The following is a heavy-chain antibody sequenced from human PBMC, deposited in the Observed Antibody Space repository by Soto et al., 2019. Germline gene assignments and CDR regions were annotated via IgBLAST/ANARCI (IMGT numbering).Heavy chain of an antibody. J-gene: IGHJ5*02. D-gene: IGHD3-22*01. Sequence: SETQSLTCTVSGGSISSSSYYWGWIRQPPGKGLEWIGYIYYSGSTYYNPSLKSRVTISVDTSKNQFSLKLSSVTAADTAVYYCARDMIVVGNWFDPWGQGTLVTVSS. V-gene: IGHV4-30-4*08. CDR1: GGSISSSSYY. CDR3: ARDMIVVGNWFDP. CDR2: IYYSGST.